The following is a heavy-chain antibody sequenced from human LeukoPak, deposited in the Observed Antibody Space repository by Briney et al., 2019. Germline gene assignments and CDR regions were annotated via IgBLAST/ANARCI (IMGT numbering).Heavy chain of an antibody. D-gene: IGHD2-15*01. J-gene: IGHJ6*03. CDR3: ARGMVVVVVAATHYYMDV. CDR2: IIPIFGTA. CDR1: GGTFSSYA. V-gene: IGHV1-69*01. Sequence: GSSVKVSCKASGGTFSSYAISCVRQAPGQGLEWMGGIIPIFGTANYAQKFQGRVTITADESTSTAYMELSSLRSEDTAVYYCARGMVVVVVAATHYYMDVWGKGTTVTVSS.